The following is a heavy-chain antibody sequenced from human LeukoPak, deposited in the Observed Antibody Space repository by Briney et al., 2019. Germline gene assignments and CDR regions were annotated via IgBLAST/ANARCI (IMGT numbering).Heavy chain of an antibody. D-gene: IGHD3-3*01. V-gene: IGHV1-46*01. Sequence: ASVKVSCKAFGYTFTSNYMHWVRQAPGQGPEWMGVISPSGGSTTYAQKFQGRVTLTRDMSTSTAYMELRSLRSDDTAVYYCARTINWFDPWGQGTLVTVSS. J-gene: IGHJ5*02. CDR2: ISPSGGST. CDR1: GYTFTSNY. CDR3: ARTINWFDP.